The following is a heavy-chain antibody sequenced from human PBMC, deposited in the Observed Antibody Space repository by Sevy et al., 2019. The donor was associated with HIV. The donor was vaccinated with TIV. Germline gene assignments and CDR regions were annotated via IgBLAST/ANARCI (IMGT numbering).Heavy chain of an antibody. V-gene: IGHV1-24*01. CDR2: FDPEDGER. CDR1: GYSLTGLF. Sequence: ASVKVSCKVSGYSLTGLFMHWVRHAPGKGLEWMGSFDPEDGERIYAQKLEGRVTMTEDTSADTAYMELNSLRFEDTAVYYCATTKDCYESSGCPFDYWGQGTLVTVSS. D-gene: IGHD3-22*01. J-gene: IGHJ4*02. CDR3: ATTKDCYESSGCPFDY.